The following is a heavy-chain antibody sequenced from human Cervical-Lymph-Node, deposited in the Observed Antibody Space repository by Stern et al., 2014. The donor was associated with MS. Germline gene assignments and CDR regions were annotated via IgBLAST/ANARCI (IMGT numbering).Heavy chain of an antibody. CDR2: TRNKAKGYTT. Sequence: EVQLVESGGGLVQPGGSLRLSCAASGFTSSDYYMDWVRQAPGKGLEWVGRTRNKAKGYTTVYAASVAGRFAISRDDSENSVYLQMNSLKIEDTAVYYCARGYHSFDVWGQGTTVTVSS. CDR1: GFTSSDYY. CDR3: ARGYHSFDV. D-gene: IGHD1-26*01. V-gene: IGHV3-72*01. J-gene: IGHJ6*02.